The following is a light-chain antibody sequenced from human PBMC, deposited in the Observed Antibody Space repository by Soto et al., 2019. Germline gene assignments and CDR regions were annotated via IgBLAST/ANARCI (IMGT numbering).Light chain of an antibody. J-gene: IGLJ2*01. CDR1: SSNIGNNF. Sequence: QSVLTQPPSVSAAPGQKVAISCSGTSSNIGNNFVSWYQQLPGTAPKLLIYDDNVRPSGVPDRFSASKSGTSATLGITGLQTGDEADYYCGAWGGGLSAVAFGGGTKVTVL. CDR3: GAWGGGLSAVA. CDR2: DDN. V-gene: IGLV1-51*01.